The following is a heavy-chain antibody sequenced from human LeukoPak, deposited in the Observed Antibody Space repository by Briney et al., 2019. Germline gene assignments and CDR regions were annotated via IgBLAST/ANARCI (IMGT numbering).Heavy chain of an antibody. CDR1: RFIFSSYA. CDR3: AKALAEWLITAPLDY. V-gene: IGHV3-23*01. D-gene: IGHD5-12*01. J-gene: IGHJ4*02. CDR2: ISGSGGST. Sequence: PGGSLRFSCAASRFIFSSYAMSWVRQAPGKGLEWVSAISGSGGSTYYADSVKGRFTISRDNSKNTLYLQMNSLRAEDTAVYYCAKALAEWLITAPLDYWGQGTLVTVSS.